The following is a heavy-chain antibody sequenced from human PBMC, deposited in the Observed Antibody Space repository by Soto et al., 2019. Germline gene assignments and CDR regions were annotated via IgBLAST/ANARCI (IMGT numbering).Heavy chain of an antibody. Sequence: ASVKVSCKASGYTFTSYYMHWVRQAPGQGLEWMGIINPSGGSTSYAQKFQGRVTMTRDTSTSTVYMELSSLRSEDTAVYYCARDKRRFNNPSDQANWFDPWGQGTLVTVSS. CDR1: GYTFTSYY. CDR3: ARDKRRFNNPSDQANWFDP. D-gene: IGHD3-3*01. CDR2: INPSGGST. V-gene: IGHV1-46*01. J-gene: IGHJ5*02.